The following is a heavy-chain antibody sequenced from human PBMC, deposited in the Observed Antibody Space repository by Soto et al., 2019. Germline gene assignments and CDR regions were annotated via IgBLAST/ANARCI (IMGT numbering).Heavy chain of an antibody. V-gene: IGHV1-69*13. CDR1: GGTFSSCA. Sequence: ASVKVSCKASGGTFSSCAISWVRQAPGQGLEWMGGIIPIFGTANYAQKFQGRVTITADESTSTAYMELSSLRSEDTAVYYCAREGIVGATGDAFDIWGQGTMVTVSS. CDR2: IIPIFGTA. D-gene: IGHD1-26*01. CDR3: AREGIVGATGDAFDI. J-gene: IGHJ3*02.